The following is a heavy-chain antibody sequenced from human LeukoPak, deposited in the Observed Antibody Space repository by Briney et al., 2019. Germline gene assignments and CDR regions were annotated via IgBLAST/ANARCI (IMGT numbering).Heavy chain of an antibody. D-gene: IGHD6-13*01. CDR3: AKGRNAAEFDY. Sequence: GGSLRLSCAAAGITFSSYAMSWVRQAPGKGLEWVSAISGSGGSTYYADSVKGRFTISRDNSKNTLYLQMNSLRAEDTAVYYCAKGRNAAEFDYWGQGTLVTVSS. CDR1: GITFSSYA. J-gene: IGHJ4*02. V-gene: IGHV3-23*01. CDR2: ISGSGGST.